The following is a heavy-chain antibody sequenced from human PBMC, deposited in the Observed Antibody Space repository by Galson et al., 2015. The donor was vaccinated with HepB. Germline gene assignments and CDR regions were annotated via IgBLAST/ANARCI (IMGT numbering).Heavy chain of an antibody. CDR3: ARGKKGNYYGSGSYYKRSSGYYYMDV. Sequence: ETLSLTCAVYGGSFSGYYWSWIRQPPGKGLEWIGEINHSGSTNYNPSLKSRVTISVDTPKNQFSLKLSSVTAADTAVYYCARGKKGNYYGSGSYYKRSSGYYYMDVWGKGTTVTVSS. CDR1: GGSFSGYY. D-gene: IGHD3-10*01. J-gene: IGHJ6*03. CDR2: INHSGST. V-gene: IGHV4-34*01.